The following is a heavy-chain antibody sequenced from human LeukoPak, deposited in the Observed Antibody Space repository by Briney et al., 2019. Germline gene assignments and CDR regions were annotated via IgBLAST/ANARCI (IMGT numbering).Heavy chain of an antibody. CDR1: GFTFSSYA. V-gene: IGHV3-33*08. J-gene: IGHJ6*02. D-gene: IGHD6-19*01. CDR3: ANSGGSSSGMDV. CDR2: IWYDGSHK. Sequence: GGSLRLSCAASGFTFSSYAMHWVRQAPGKGLEWVAVIWYDGSHKYYADSVKGRFTISRDNSKNTLYLQMNSLRAEDTAVYYCANSGGSSSGMDVWGQGTTVTVSS.